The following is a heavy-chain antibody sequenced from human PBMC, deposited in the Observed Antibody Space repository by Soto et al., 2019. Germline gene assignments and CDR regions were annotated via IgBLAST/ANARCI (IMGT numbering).Heavy chain of an antibody. Sequence: GESLKISCKGSGYNFTTFWIGWVRQVPGKGLEWMGINYPGDSETKYSPDFEGQVTISADRSTNTAYLQWRSLRASDTAMYYCARLGFPGAIYFDSWGLGTLVTVSS. CDR3: ARLGFPGAIYFDS. J-gene: IGHJ4*02. CDR1: GYNFTTFW. V-gene: IGHV5-51*01. CDR2: NYPGDSET.